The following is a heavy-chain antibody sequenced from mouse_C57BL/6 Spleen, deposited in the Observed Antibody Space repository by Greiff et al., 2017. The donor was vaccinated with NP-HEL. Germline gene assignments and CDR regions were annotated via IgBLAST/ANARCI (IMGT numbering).Heavy chain of an antibody. V-gene: IGHV1-9*01. CDR2: ILPGGGST. CDR1: GYAFTGYW. J-gene: IGHJ1*03. CDR3: ARVEVFITTVRGWYLDV. D-gene: IGHD1-1*01. Sequence: VQLQESGAELMKPGASVKLSCKATGYAFTGYWIEWVKQRPGHGLEWIGEILPGGGSTNYNEKFKGKATFTADTSSNTAYMQLSSLTTEDTAIYYYARVEVFITTVRGWYLDVWGTGTTVTVSS.